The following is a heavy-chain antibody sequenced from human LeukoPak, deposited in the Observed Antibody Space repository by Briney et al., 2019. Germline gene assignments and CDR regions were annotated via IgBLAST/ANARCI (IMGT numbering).Heavy chain of an antibody. V-gene: IGHV1-24*01. CDR2: FDPEDGET. CDR1: GYTLTELS. J-gene: IGHJ4*02. CDR3: ATMVDNWNDFDY. Sequence: ASVKVSCKVSGYTLTELSMHWVRQAPGKGLEWMGGFDPEDGETIYAQKFQGRVTMTEDTSTDTAYMELSSLRSEDTAVYYCATMVDNWNDFDYWGQGTLVTVSS. D-gene: IGHD1-1*01.